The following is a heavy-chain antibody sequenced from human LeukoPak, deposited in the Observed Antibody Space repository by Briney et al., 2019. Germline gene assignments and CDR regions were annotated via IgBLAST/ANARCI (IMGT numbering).Heavy chain of an antibody. D-gene: IGHD3-22*01. CDR2: IYYSGST. V-gene: IGHV4-59*01. CDR3: AREHDSSGYVDY. J-gene: IGHJ4*02. CDR1: GGSISSNY. Sequence: SETLSLTCTVSGGSISSNYWSWLRQPPGKGLEWVGYIYYSGSTNYNPSLKSRVTISVDTSKNQFSLKLSSVTAADTAVYYCAREHDSSGYVDYWGQGTLVTVSS.